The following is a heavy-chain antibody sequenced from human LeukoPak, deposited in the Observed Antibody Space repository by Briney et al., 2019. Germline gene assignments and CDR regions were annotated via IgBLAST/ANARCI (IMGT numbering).Heavy chain of an antibody. CDR2: ISTHDVNT. D-gene: IGHD2-2*01. J-gene: IGHJ4*02. CDR1: GYTFTSSG. CDR3: AADLGYCSSTTCDTFDY. Sequence: ASVKVSCRASGYTFTSSGISWVRQAPGQGLEWMGWISTHDVNTKYAQKLQGRVTLTTDTSTSTAYMELRSLRSDDTAVYYCAADLGYCSSTTCDTFDYWGQGTLVTVSS. V-gene: IGHV1-18*01.